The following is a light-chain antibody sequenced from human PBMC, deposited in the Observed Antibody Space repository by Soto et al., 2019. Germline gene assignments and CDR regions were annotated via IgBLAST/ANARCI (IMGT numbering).Light chain of an antibody. CDR2: EVR. CDR1: SSDVGAYNY. CDR3: SSFTSRSTFNYV. Sequence: QSALTQPASVSGSPGQSITISCTGTSSDVGAYNYVSWYQQYPGTAPKVMIYEVRSRPSGVSHRFSGSKSGNTASLTSSGLQPEDEADYYCSSFTSRSTFNYVFGTGTKLTVL. V-gene: IGLV2-14*01. J-gene: IGLJ1*01.